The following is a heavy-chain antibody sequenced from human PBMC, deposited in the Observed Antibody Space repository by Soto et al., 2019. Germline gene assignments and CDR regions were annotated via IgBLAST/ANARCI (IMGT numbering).Heavy chain of an antibody. CDR2: IWYDGSNK. D-gene: IGHD3-22*01. CDR1: GFTFSSHG. V-gene: IGHV3-33*01. Sequence: QVQLVESGGGVVQPGRSLRLSCSASGFTFSSHGMHWARQAPGKGLEWVAVIWYDGSNKYYADSVKGRFTISRDNSKNTLYLQMKSLRAEDTAVYYCARAYYYDSGAYQNAFDIWGQGTMVTVSS. J-gene: IGHJ3*02. CDR3: ARAYYYDSGAYQNAFDI.